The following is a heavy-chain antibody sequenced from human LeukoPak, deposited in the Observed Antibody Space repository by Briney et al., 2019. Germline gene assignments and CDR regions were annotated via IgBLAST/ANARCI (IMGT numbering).Heavy chain of an antibody. D-gene: IGHD1-14*01. CDR3: VRDNLPGGSPENYFDS. V-gene: IGHV1-18*01. CDR2: ISPYNGET. CDR1: GYIFPRYG. J-gene: IGHJ4*02. Sequence: GASVRVSCKGSGYIFPRYGLAWVRQAPGQGLEWMGWISPYNGETKYAQNFQDRLTLTTDTSTSTAYMDLRSLRSDDTAVYYCVRDNLPGGSPENYFDSWARGTLVTVSS.